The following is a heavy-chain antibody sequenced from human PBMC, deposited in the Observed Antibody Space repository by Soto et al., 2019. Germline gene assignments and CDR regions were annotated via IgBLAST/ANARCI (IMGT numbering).Heavy chain of an antibody. CDR1: GYTFTNYG. CDR2: ISAYNGNT. J-gene: IGHJ5*02. D-gene: IGHD3-9*01. V-gene: IGHV1-18*01. Sequence: QVQLVQSGAEVKKPGASVKVSCKASGYTFTNYGITWMRQAPDQGLEWMGWISAYNGNTYYAQKFQGRLTITTDASTNTAYMDLRSLRSDGTAVYYCARKGTGYPTDHWGQGTLVTVSS. CDR3: ARKGTGYPTDH.